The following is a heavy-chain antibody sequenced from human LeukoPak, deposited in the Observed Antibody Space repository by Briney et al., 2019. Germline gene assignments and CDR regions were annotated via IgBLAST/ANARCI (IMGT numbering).Heavy chain of an antibody. CDR1: GYTFTSYG. CDR2: ISAYNGNT. D-gene: IGHD4-17*01. J-gene: IGHJ5*02. Sequence: ASVKVSCKASGYTFTSYGISWVRQAPGQGREWMGWISAYNGNTNYAQKLQGRVTMTTDTSTSTAYMELRSLRSDDTAVYYCARQKMASISYGSWFDPWGQGTLVTVSS. V-gene: IGHV1-18*01. CDR3: ARQKMASISYGSWFDP.